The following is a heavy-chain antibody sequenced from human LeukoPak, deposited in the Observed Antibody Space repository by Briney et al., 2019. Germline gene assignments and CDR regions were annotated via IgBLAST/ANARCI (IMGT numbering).Heavy chain of an antibody. CDR2: FYNSGST. J-gene: IGHJ5*02. D-gene: IGHD6-13*01. Sequence: SETLSLTCTVSGASISGYYWSWIRQPAGKGLEWIGRFYNSGSTNYNPSLKSRVTMSLDTSKNHFSPKLNSVTAADTAVYYCARGPFVGAAHTYFDPWGQGTLVTVSS. CDR3: ARGPFVGAAHTYFDP. V-gene: IGHV4-4*07. CDR1: GASISGYY.